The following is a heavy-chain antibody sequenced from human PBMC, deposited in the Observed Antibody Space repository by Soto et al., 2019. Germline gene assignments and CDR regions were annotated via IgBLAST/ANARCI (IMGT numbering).Heavy chain of an antibody. CDR2: IYYTGST. D-gene: IGHD1-1*01. V-gene: IGHV4-59*01. CDR1: GDYISTFY. Sequence: ETLSLTCTVSGDYISTFYWSWIRQPPGKGLEWIGYIYYTGSTNYNPSLKSRVTMSVDTSQKQFALQLTSGHAADTAVYYGERQRGTYFDYWGQGSLVTVSS. CDR3: ERQRGTYFDY. J-gene: IGHJ4*02.